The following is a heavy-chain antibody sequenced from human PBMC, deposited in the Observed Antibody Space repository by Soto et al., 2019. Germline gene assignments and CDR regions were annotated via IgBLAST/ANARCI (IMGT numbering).Heavy chain of an antibody. CDR1: GGNFRSSA. CDR2: IIPVFGSA. D-gene: IGHD4-17*01. CDR3: AKELTTVAKDVYYYYGLHV. Sequence: SVKVSCKASGGNFRSSAISWVRQAPGQGLEWMGGIIPVFGSANYAQKFQGRVTITADESTSTAYMEVSSLGSDDTAVYYCAKELTTVAKDVYYYYGLHVWGQGTTVTVSS. J-gene: IGHJ6*02. V-gene: IGHV1-69*13.